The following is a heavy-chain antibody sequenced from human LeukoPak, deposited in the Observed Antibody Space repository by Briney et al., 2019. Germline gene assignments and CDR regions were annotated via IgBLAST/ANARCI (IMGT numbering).Heavy chain of an antibody. CDR1: GFTFNKYP. CDR3: AKDFDSGGSYDGDHTHN. D-gene: IGHD3-22*01. V-gene: IGHV3-23*01. Sequence: GGSLRLSCAVSGFTFNKYPMNWVRQAPGKGLEWISTLSYSGATHYADSVEGRFTISRDNAKDTVYLQMNSLRPEDTAIYFCAKDFDSGGSYDGDHTHNWGQGTLVTVSS. J-gene: IGHJ4*02. CDR2: LSYSGAT.